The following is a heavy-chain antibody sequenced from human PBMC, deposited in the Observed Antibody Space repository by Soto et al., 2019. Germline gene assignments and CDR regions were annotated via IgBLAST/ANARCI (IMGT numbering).Heavy chain of an antibody. Sequence: EVQLLESGGGLVQPGGSLRLSCAASGFTFRSYAMSWVRQAPGKGLEWVSSISGSGDSTYYADSVKGRFTISRDNSKNTLYLQMNSLRADDPAVYYCAKTGQADYWGQGALVTVSS. V-gene: IGHV3-23*01. CDR3: AKTGQADY. CDR2: ISGSGDST. CDR1: GFTFRSYA. J-gene: IGHJ4*02. D-gene: IGHD3-10*01.